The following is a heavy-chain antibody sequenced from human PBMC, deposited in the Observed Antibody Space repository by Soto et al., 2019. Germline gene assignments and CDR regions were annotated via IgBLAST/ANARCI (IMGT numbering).Heavy chain of an antibody. Sequence: SETLSLTCTVSGGSISSYYWSWIRQPPGKGLEWIGYIYYSGSTNYNPSLKSRVTISVDTSKNQFSLKLSSVTAADTAVYYCERDRCYYDSSGYRDDAFDILGQGTMVTVSS. CDR2: IYYSGST. J-gene: IGHJ3*02. D-gene: IGHD3-22*01. CDR1: GGSISSYY. CDR3: ERDRCYYDSSGYRDDAFDI. V-gene: IGHV4-59*01.